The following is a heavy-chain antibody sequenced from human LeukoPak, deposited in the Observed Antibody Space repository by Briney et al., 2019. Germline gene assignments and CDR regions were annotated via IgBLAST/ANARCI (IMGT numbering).Heavy chain of an antibody. CDR2: ISDSGGST. CDR3: AKSHSVAQRGYFDY. J-gene: IGHJ4*02. V-gene: IGHV3-23*01. D-gene: IGHD2-15*01. CDR1: GFRFSSHG. Sequence: GSLSLSCAGSGFRFSSHGMHWVRQAPGKGLEWVSTISDSGGSTYYADAVKGRFTISRDNSKDTLYAQMNSLRAEDAAVYYCAKSHSVAQRGYFDYWGQGTLVTVSS.